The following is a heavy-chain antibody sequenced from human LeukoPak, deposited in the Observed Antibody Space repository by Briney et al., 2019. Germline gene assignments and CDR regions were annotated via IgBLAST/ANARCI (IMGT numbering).Heavy chain of an antibody. CDR1: GFTFSSYA. CDR3: AKGYCSGGSCYNFDY. Sequence: GGSLRLSCAASGFTFSSYAMSWVRQAPEKGLEWVSAISGSGGSTYYADSVKGRFTISRDNSKNTLYLQMNSLRAEDTAVYYCAKGYCSGGSCYNFDYWGQGTLVTVSS. J-gene: IGHJ4*02. V-gene: IGHV3-23*01. CDR2: ISGSGGST. D-gene: IGHD2-15*01.